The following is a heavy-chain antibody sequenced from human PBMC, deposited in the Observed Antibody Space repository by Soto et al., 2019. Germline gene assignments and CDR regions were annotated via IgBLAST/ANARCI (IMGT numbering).Heavy chain of an antibody. CDR3: AKLPNCGGDCYFDY. CDR1: GFAFSSYG. D-gene: IGHD2-21*02. CDR2: VRFDAINK. J-gene: IGHJ4*02. V-gene: IGHV3-30*02. Sequence: QVQLVESGGGVVQPGGYLRLSCATAGFAFSSYGMHWVRQAPGKGLEWVAVVRFDAINKYYADSVKGRFTISRDNSKSMVYLQMNSLRPDDTAVYYCAKLPNCGGDCYFDYWGQGTLVTVSS.